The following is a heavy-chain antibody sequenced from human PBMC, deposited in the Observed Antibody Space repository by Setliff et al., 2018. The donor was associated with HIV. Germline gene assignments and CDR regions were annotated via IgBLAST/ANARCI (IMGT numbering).Heavy chain of an antibody. J-gene: IGHJ4*02. D-gene: IGHD6-13*01. Sequence: SETLSLTCTVSGDSITSSNHYWGWIRQPPGKGLEWIGSISYTGITNYNPSLKSRVTISVDTSQNQFSLKLSSVTAADTAVYFCARGRGSSSSWPIDYWGQGTLVTVSS. CDR2: ISYTGIT. CDR1: GDSITSSNHY. V-gene: IGHV4-39*07. CDR3: ARGRGSSSSWPIDY.